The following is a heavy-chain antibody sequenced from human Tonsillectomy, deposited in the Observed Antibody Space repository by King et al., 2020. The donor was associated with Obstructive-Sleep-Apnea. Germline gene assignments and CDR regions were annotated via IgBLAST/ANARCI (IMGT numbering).Heavy chain of an antibody. D-gene: IGHD3-22*01. Sequence: QLVQSGGGLVQPGGSLRLSCAASGFTFSSYWMSWVRQAPGKGLEWVANIKQDGSEKYYVDSVKGRFTISRDNAKNSLYLQMNSLRAEDTAVYYCARSSMIVVVKEGGFRGQGTLVTGPS. J-gene: IGHJ4*02. CDR3: ARSSMIVVVKEGGF. CDR1: GFTFSSYW. CDR2: IKQDGSEK. V-gene: IGHV3-7*03.